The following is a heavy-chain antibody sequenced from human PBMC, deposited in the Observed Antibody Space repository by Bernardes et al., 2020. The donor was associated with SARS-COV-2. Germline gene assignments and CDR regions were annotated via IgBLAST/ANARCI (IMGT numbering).Heavy chain of an antibody. CDR1: GFPFSRYG. V-gene: IGHV3-30*18. Sequence: GYLSLSCAASGFPFSRYGMHWVRPAPGKGLEWVAVISYDGSNKYYADSVKGRFTISRDNSKNTLYLQMNSLRAEDTAVYYCAKEYSSSWRVRYLDYWGQGTLVTVSS. J-gene: IGHJ4*02. D-gene: IGHD6-13*01. CDR2: ISYDGSNK. CDR3: AKEYSSSWRVRYLDY.